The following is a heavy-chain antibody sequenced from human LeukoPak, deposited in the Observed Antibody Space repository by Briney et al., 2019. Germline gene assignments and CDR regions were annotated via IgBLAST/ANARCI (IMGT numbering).Heavy chain of an antibody. CDR3: AREGGYGVGEAFDI. D-gene: IGHD4-17*01. Sequence: PGGSLRLSCAASGFTLSSYAMNWVRQAPGKGLEWVSSIGGSSSSIYYADSVKGRFTISRDNAKNSLYLQMNSLRAEDTAVYYCAREGGYGVGEAFDIWGQGTMVTVSS. CDR1: GFTLSSYA. V-gene: IGHV3-21*01. J-gene: IGHJ3*02. CDR2: IGGSSSSI.